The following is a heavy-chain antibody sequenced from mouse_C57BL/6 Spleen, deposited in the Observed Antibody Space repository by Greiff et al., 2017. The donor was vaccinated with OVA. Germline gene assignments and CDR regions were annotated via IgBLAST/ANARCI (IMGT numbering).Heavy chain of an antibody. CDR1: GFTFSDYG. Sequence: EVKLMESGGGLVQPGGSLKLSCAASGFTFSDYGMAWVRQAPRKGPEWVAFISNLAYSIYYADTVTGRFTISRENAKNTLYLEMSSLRSEDTAMYYCARLRGNWYFDVWGTGTTVTVSS. D-gene: IGHD1-1*01. CDR2: ISNLAYSI. J-gene: IGHJ1*03. V-gene: IGHV5-15*01. CDR3: ARLRGNWYFDV.